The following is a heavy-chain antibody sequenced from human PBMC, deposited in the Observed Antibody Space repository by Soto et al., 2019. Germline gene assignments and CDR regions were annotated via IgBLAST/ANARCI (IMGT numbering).Heavy chain of an antibody. V-gene: IGHV3-30*18. CDR2: ISYDGRKT. Sequence: QVQLVESGGGVVQPGRSLRLSCAASGFTFTNYGMHWVRQAPGKGLEWVAVISYDGRKTYYADSVKGRFTISRDISKNPLYIRKNSLRREYTAVYYCAKFWGTIPATVDEYWGQGTLVTASS. J-gene: IGHJ4*02. CDR1: GFTFTNYG. D-gene: IGHD3-16*01. CDR3: AKFWGTIPATVDEY.